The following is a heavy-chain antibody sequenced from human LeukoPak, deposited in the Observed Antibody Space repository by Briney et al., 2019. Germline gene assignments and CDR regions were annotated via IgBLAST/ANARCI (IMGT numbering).Heavy chain of an antibody. D-gene: IGHD3-22*01. J-gene: IGHJ3*01. V-gene: IGHV3-53*01. CDR2: VYSGGST. CDR1: EFTVSSNS. Sequence: PGGSLRLSCAASEFTVSSNSMSWVRQAPGKGLEWVSGVYSGGSTFCADSVKGRFIISRDSSKNTLYLQMNTLRAEDTAVYYCAGGHSSGSYFNAYHLWGQGTMVTVSS. CDR3: AGGHSSGSYFNAYHL.